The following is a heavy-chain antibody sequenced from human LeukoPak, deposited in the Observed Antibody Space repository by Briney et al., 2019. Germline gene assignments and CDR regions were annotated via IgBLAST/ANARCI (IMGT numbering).Heavy chain of an antibody. D-gene: IGHD6-6*01. CDR1: GGSISSGSYY. CDR3: ARLRIAANYYYYYFDF. Sequence: SQTLSLTCTVSGGSISSGSYYWSWIRQPAGKGLEWIGRIYTSGSTNYNPSLKSRVTISVDTSKNQFSLKLSSVTAADTAVYYCARLRIAANYYYYYFDFWGQGTLVTVSS. J-gene: IGHJ4*02. CDR2: IYTSGST. V-gene: IGHV4-61*02.